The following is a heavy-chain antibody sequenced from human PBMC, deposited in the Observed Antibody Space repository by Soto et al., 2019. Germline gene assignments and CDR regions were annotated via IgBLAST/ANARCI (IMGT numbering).Heavy chain of an antibody. V-gene: IGHV3-74*01. CDR3: AREVVVVVAATPYYYGMDV. J-gene: IGHJ6*02. CDR2: INSDGSST. CDR1: GFTFSSYW. D-gene: IGHD2-15*01. Sequence: PGGSLRLSCAASGFTFSSYWMHWVRQAPGKGLVWVSRINSDGSSTSYADSVKGRFTISRDNAKNTLYLQMNSLRAEDTAVYYCAREVVVVVAATPYYYGMDVWGQGTTVTVSS.